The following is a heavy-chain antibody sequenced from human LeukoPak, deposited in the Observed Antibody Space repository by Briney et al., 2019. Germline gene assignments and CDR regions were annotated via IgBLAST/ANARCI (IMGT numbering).Heavy chain of an antibody. D-gene: IGHD3-10*01. Sequence: SGPTLVNPTQTLTLTCTFSGFSLSTSGVGVGWIRQPPGKALEWLALIYWNDDKRYSPSLKSRLTITKDTSKNQVVLTMTNMDPVDTATYYCAHRWTPVLLWFGPRDDAFDIWGQGTMVTVSS. CDR2: IYWNDDK. CDR1: GFSLSTSGVG. V-gene: IGHV2-5*01. J-gene: IGHJ3*02. CDR3: AHRWTPVLLWFGPRDDAFDI.